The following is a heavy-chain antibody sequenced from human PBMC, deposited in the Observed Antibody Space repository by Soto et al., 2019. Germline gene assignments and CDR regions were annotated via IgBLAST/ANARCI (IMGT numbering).Heavy chain of an antibody. D-gene: IGHD3-10*01. J-gene: IGHJ4*02. CDR3: AKENIGFGEFFI. V-gene: IGHV3-7*05. CDR1: GFTFSSYW. Sequence: EVQLVESGGGLVQPGGSLRLSCAASGFTFSSYWMSWVRQAPGKGVEWVANIKQDGSEKYYVDSVKGRFTISRDNAKNLLDLQINGLRADDTAVYYCAKENIGFGEFFIGGQGSLVVVSA. CDR2: IKQDGSEK.